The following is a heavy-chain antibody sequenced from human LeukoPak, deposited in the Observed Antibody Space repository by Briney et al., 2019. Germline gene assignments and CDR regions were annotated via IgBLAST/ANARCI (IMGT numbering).Heavy chain of an antibody. J-gene: IGHJ3*01. D-gene: IGHD2-2*01. CDR1: GFTFTSYA. Sequence: GRSLRLSCAASGFTFTSYAMHWVRQAPGKGLEWVAFISYVGSNKYYADSVKGRFTISRDNSKNTLYLQMNSLSTEDTAMYYCARERYLGYQRAFDLGGQGTMVTV. CDR2: ISYVGSNK. CDR3: ARERYLGYQRAFDL. V-gene: IGHV3-30-3*01.